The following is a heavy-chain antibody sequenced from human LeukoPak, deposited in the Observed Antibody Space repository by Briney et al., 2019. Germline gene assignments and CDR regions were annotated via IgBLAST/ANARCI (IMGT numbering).Heavy chain of an antibody. CDR3: ARGGTVTTWSDYYYYGMDV. CDR1: GYTFTSYG. J-gene: IGHJ6*02. V-gene: IGHV1-18*01. Sequence: ASVKVSCKASGYTFTSYGISWVRQAPGQGLEWMGWISAYNGNTNYAQKLQGRVTMTTDTSTSTAYMELRSLRSDDTAVYYCARGGTVTTWSDYYYYGMDVWGQGTTVTVSS. CDR2: ISAYNGNT. D-gene: IGHD4-17*01.